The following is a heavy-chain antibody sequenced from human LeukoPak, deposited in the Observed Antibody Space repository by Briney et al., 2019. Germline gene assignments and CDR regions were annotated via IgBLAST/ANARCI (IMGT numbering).Heavy chain of an antibody. CDR2: INENGRST. D-gene: IGHD2-2*01. V-gene: IGHV3-20*01. CDR3: ARTMGSCSTTNCHTYGMDV. CDR1: RFTFDDYG. Sequence: GGSLRLSCAGSRFTFDDYGTNWVRQVPGRGLEWVAGINENGRSTDYADSVRGRFTISRDNTKNSLYLQMNSLRVEDTALYHCARTMGSCSTTNCHTYGMDVWGQGTTVTVSS. J-gene: IGHJ6*02.